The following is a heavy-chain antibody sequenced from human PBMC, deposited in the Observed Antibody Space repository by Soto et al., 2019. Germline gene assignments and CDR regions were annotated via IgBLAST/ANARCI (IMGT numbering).Heavy chain of an antibody. CDR1: GGSISSGGYS. Sequence: PSLTCAVSGGSISSGGYSWSWIRQPPGKCLEWIGYIYHSGSTYYNPSLKSRVTISVDRSKNQFSLRLSSVTAADTAVYYCARGGAYCSGGSWYSPWFDPWGQGTLVTV. V-gene: IGHV4-30-2*01. CDR2: IYHSGST. J-gene: IGHJ5*02. D-gene: IGHD2-15*01. CDR3: ARGGAYCSGGSWYSPWFDP.